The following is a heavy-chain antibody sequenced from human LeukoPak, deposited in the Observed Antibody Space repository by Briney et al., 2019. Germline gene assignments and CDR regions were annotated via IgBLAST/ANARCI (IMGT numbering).Heavy chain of an antibody. CDR3: AKSGVAVAGTLFLDC. Sequence: PGGSLRLSCAASGFTFRNYAMSWVRQAPGKGLEFVSSISADGTNTYYPDSVKGRFTISRDNSTNTLYLQMNSLRAEDTAPYYCAKSGVAVAGTLFLDCWGQGTLVTVSS. J-gene: IGHJ4*02. D-gene: IGHD1/OR15-1a*01. CDR1: GFTFRNYA. CDR2: ISADGTNT. V-gene: IGHV3-23*01.